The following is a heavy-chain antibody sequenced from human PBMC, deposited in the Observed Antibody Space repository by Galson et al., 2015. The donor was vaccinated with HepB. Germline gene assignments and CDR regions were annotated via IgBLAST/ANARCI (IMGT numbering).Heavy chain of an antibody. V-gene: IGHV3-30*18. CDR3: AKDLSQYRVPQGSAFDI. CDR2: ISCDGSAK. Sequence: SLRLSCAASGFTFSDFAMHWVRQAPGKGPVWVALISCDGSAKNYADSVKGRFTISRDNSKNTMYLQMNSLRAEDTAIYYCAKDLSQYRVPQGSAFDIWGQVTRVTVSS. D-gene: IGHD1-26*01. CDR1: GFTFSDFA. J-gene: IGHJ3*02.